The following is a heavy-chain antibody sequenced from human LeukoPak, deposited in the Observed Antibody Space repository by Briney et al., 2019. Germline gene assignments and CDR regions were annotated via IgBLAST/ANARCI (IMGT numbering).Heavy chain of an antibody. J-gene: IGHJ4*02. Sequence: GASVTVSCKSSGYTYDNYDIYWMRQPTPQGLEWMGCMNTNSGNTGNSHRFQGSGIITTKTSMKTAYMELIGLRSEDTAIYYYSRGAPGAIFVPGYAEYFEYGGQGTVVAVPS. CDR2: MNTNSGNT. CDR3: SRGAPGAIFVPGYAEYFEY. D-gene: IGHD3-3*01. V-gene: IGHV1-8*01. CDR1: GYTYDNYD.